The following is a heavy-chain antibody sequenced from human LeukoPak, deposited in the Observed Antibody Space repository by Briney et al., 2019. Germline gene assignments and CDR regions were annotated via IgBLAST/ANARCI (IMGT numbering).Heavy chain of an antibody. CDR1: GYTFTGYY. D-gene: IGHD2-15*01. V-gene: IGHV1-2*02. CDR3: ARADCSGGSCSPDY. J-gene: IGHJ4*02. CDR2: INPNSGGT. Sequence: ASVKVSCKASGYTFTGYYMHWVRQAPGQGLEWMGWINPNSGGTNYAQKFQGRVTMTRDTSISTAYMVLSRLRSDDTAVYYCARADCSGGSCSPDYWGQGTLVTVSS.